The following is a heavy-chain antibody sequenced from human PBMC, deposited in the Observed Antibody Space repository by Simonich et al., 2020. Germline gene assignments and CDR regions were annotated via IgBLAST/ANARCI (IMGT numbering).Heavy chain of an antibody. J-gene: IGHJ4*02. Sequence: QVQLVQSGAEVKKPGASVKVPCKASGYTFTSYGISWVRQAPGQGLEWMGWISAYNGNTNYAQKLQGRVTMTTDTSTSTAYMELRSLRSDDTAAYYCARASRGTWWYYYFDYWGQGTLVTVSS. V-gene: IGHV1-18*01. CDR3: ARASRGTWWYYYFDY. D-gene: IGHD2-15*01. CDR1: GYTFTSYG. CDR2: ISAYNGNT.